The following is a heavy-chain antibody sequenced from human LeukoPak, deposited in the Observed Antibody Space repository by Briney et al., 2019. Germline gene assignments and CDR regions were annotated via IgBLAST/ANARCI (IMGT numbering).Heavy chain of an antibody. CDR2: ISAYNGNT. J-gene: IGHJ6*03. Sequence: ASVKVSCKASGYTFTSYGISWVRQAPGQGLEWMGWISAYNGNTKYAQKLQGRVTMTTDTSSSTAYMELRSLRSDDTAVYYCARDRLLEDRDYHYYYYMDVWGIGTTVTVSS. D-gene: IGHD1-1*01. CDR1: GYTFTSYG. V-gene: IGHV1-18*01. CDR3: ARDRLLEDRDYHYYYYMDV.